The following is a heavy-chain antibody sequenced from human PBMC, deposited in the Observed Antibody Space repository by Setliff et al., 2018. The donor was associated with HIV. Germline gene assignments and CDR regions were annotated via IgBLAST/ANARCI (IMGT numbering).Heavy chain of an antibody. CDR2: IYSSWST. Sequence: PSETLSLTCSVSGDSISSGFYYWGWIRQPPGKELEWIGSIYSSWSTYYNPSLKSRLTISIDTPKNQFSLRLTSVTAADTAVYYCAATSYNFWSGYASWGQGTLVTVSS. D-gene: IGHD3-3*01. CDR3: AATSYNFWSGYAS. J-gene: IGHJ4*02. CDR1: GDSISSGFYY. V-gene: IGHV4-39*01.